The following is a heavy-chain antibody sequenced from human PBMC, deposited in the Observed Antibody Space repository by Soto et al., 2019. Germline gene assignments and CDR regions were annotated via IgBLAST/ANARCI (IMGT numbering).Heavy chain of an antibody. D-gene: IGHD3-3*01. CDR1: GFTFSSYA. CDR2: ISSNGGST. Sequence: GGSLRLSCSASGFTFSSYAMHWVRQAPGKGLEYVSAISSNGGSTYYADSVKGRFTISRDNSKNTLYLQMSSLRAEDTAVYYCVKGRFLEWLLGYYYGMDVWGQGTTVTVSS. J-gene: IGHJ6*02. CDR3: VKGRFLEWLLGYYYGMDV. V-gene: IGHV3-64D*08.